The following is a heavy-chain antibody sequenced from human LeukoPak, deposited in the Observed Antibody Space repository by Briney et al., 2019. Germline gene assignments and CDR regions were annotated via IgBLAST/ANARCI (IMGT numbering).Heavy chain of an antibody. V-gene: IGHV1-18*01. J-gene: IGHJ4*02. CDR3: ARDLGVVPAAPNFDY. CDR1: GYSFTDYI. D-gene: IGHD2-2*01. Sequence: GASVKVSCKTSGYSFTDYIIAWVRQAPGQGLEWMGWISAYNGNTNYAQKLQGRVTMTTDTSTSTAYMELRSLRSDDTAVYYCARDLGVVPAAPNFDYWGQGTLVTVSS. CDR2: ISAYNGNT.